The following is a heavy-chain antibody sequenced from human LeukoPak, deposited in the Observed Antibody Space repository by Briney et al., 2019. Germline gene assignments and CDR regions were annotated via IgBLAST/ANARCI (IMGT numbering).Heavy chain of an antibody. J-gene: IGHJ5*02. Sequence: SETLSLTCTVSGGSISSYYWSWIRQPPGKGLEWIGSIYHSGSTYYNPSLKSRVTISVDTSKNQFSLKLSSVTAADTAVYYCARAYKSSWYHNWFDPWGQGTLVTVSS. V-gene: IGHV4-38-2*02. CDR3: ARAYKSSWYHNWFDP. CDR1: GGSISSYY. CDR2: IYHSGST. D-gene: IGHD6-13*01.